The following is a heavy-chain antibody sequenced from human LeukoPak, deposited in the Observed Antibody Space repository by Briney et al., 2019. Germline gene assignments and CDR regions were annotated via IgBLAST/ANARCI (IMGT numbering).Heavy chain of an antibody. Sequence: ASVKVSCKASGGTFSSYAISWVRLAPGQGLEWMGRIIPIFGIANYAQKFQGRVTITADKSTSTAYMELSSLRSEDTAVYYCASLVSRFLETPYYYYGMDVWGQGTTVTVSS. J-gene: IGHJ6*02. V-gene: IGHV1-69*04. CDR3: ASLVSRFLETPYYYYGMDV. D-gene: IGHD3-3*01. CDR2: IIPIFGIA. CDR1: GGTFSSYA.